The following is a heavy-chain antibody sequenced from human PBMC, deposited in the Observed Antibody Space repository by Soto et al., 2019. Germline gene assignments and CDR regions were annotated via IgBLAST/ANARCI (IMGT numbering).Heavy chain of an antibody. V-gene: IGHV1-69*01. D-gene: IGHD3-3*01. CDR1: GGTFSSYA. J-gene: IGHJ6*02. Sequence: QVQLVQSGAEVKKPGSSVKVSCKASGGTFSSYAISWVRQAPGQGLEWMGGIIPIFGTANYAQKFQGRATLIADESTSTAYMELSSLRSEDTAVYYCARARYYDFWSGYYRHYYYDYGMDVWGQGTTVTVSS. CDR3: ARARYYDFWSGYYRHYYYDYGMDV. CDR2: IIPIFGTA.